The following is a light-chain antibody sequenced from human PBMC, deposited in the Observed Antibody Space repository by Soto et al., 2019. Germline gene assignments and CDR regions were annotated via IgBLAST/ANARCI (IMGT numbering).Light chain of an antibody. CDR3: QQSYSTPRT. CDR2: DAS. V-gene: IGKV1-39*01. J-gene: IGKJ1*01. Sequence: DIQMTQSPSSLSASVGDSVTITCRASQSISTYLNWYQQKLGKAPNLLIYDASTLQSGVPSRFSGSGSGTDFTLTISYLQPEDFATYFCQQSYSTPRTFGQGNRWIS. CDR1: QSISTY.